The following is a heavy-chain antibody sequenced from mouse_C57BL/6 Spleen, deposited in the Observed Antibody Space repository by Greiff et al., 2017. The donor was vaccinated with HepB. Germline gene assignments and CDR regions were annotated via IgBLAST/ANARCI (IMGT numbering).Heavy chain of an antibody. CDR3: ARDGRRYYYAMDY. CDR2: IDPSDSYT. CDR1: GYTFTSYW. J-gene: IGHJ4*01. Sequence: QVQLQQPGAELVKPGASVKLSCKASGYTFTSYWMQWVKQRPGQGLEWIGEIDPSDSYTNYNQKFKGKATLTVDTSSSTAYMQLSSLTSEDSAVYYCARDGRRYYYAMDYWGQGTSVTVSS. D-gene: IGHD1-1*01. V-gene: IGHV1-50*01.